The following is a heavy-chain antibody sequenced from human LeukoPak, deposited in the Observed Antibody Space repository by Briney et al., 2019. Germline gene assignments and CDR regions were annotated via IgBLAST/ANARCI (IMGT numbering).Heavy chain of an antibody. CDR2: INHSGST. CDR1: GGSFSGYY. D-gene: IGHD3-3*01. Sequence: PSETLSLTCAVYGGSFSGYYWSWIRQPPGKRLEWIGEINHSGSTNYNPYLRSRVTISVDTPKNQFSLKLSSVTAADTAVYYCARVHYDFWSGYPTYAFDIWGQGTMVTVSS. CDR3: ARVHYDFWSGYPTYAFDI. V-gene: IGHV4-34*01. J-gene: IGHJ3*02.